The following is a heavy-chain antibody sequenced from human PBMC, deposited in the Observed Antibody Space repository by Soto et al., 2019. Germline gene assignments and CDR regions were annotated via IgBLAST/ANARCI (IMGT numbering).Heavy chain of an antibody. CDR2: ISSGSSLL. V-gene: IGHV3-21*01. J-gene: IGHJ4*02. Sequence: GGSLRLSCAASGFTFSSYTMHWVRQAPGKGLEWVSSISSGSSLLYYAGSVRGRFTISRDNAKNSLYLQMNSLRADDTAVYYCARVPDSSAYYYYFDYWGQGTLVTVSS. CDR3: ARVPDSSAYYYYFDY. CDR1: GFTFSSYT. D-gene: IGHD3-22*01.